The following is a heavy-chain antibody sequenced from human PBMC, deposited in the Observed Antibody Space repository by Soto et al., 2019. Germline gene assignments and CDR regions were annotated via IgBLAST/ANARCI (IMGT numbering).Heavy chain of an antibody. CDR3: VSEKVLWFGEFLGGMDV. CDR2: INHSGST. D-gene: IGHD3-10*01. CDR1: GGSFSGYY. V-gene: IGHV4-34*01. Sequence: SETLSLTCAVYGGSFSGYYWSWIRQPPGKGLEWIGEINHSGSTNYNPSLKSRVTISVDTSKNQFSLKLSSVTAADTAVYYCVSEKVLWFGEFLGGMDVWGQGTKVTVSS. J-gene: IGHJ6*02.